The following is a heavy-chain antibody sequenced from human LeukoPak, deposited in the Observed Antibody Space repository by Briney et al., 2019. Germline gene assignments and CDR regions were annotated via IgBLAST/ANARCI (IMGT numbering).Heavy chain of an antibody. D-gene: IGHD2-2*01. J-gene: IGHJ3*02. Sequence: GGSLRLSCAASGFTFSSYGMHWVRQAPGKGLEWVAVIWYDGSNKYYADSVKGRFTISRDNSKNTLYLQMNSLKAEDTAVYYCARWHGTTNYAFDIWGQGTMVTVSS. CDR2: IWYDGSNK. CDR3: ARWHGTTNYAFDI. V-gene: IGHV3-33*01. CDR1: GFTFSSYG.